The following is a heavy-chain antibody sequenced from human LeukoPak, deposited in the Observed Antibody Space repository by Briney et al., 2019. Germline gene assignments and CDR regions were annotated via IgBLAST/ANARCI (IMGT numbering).Heavy chain of an antibody. Sequence: SETLSLTCTVSGGSISSSSYYWGWIRQPPGKGLEWIGSIYYSGSTYYNPSLKSRVTISVDTSKNQFSLKLSSVTVADTAVYYCATDPLEKLWFGESGGQGTLVTVSS. CDR2: IYYSGST. CDR1: GGSISSSSYY. D-gene: IGHD3-10*01. J-gene: IGHJ4*02. V-gene: IGHV4-39*01. CDR3: ATDPLEKLWFGES.